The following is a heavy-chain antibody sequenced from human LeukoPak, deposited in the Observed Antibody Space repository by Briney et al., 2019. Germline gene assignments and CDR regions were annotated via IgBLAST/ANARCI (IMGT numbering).Heavy chain of an antibody. CDR3: AKVPAAYYFDY. D-gene: IGHD2-2*01. J-gene: IGHJ4*02. CDR1: GFTFSSYA. V-gene: IGHV3-23*01. Sequence: GGSLRLSCAASGFTFSSYAMSGVRQAPGKGLEWVSAISSSGGSTYYADSVKGRFTISRDNSKNTLYLQMNSLRAEDTAVYYCAKVPAAYYFDYWGQGTLVTVSS. CDR2: ISSSGGST.